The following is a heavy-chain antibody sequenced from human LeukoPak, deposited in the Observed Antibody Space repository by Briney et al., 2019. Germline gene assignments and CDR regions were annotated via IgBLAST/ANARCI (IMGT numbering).Heavy chain of an antibody. J-gene: IGHJ4*02. D-gene: IGHD5-24*01. V-gene: IGHV3-30*14. Sequence: GGSLRLSCAASGFTFSSYAMHWVRQAPGKGLEWVAVISYDGSNKYYADSVKGRFTISRDNSKNTLYLQMNSLRAEDTAVYYCASKMNLDYWGQGTLVTVSS. CDR2: ISYDGSNK. CDR3: ASKMNLDY. CDR1: GFTFSSYA.